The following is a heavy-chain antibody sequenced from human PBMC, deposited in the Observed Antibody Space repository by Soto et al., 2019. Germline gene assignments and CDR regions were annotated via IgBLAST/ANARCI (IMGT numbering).Heavy chain of an antibody. CDR3: AKGPR. Sequence: LVEPGGGLVQPGGSLRLSCAASGFTFSNIWMSWVRRSPEKGPEWVASISPDGGEIYYVDSVKGRFTISRDNTRNSLYLQMNSLRAEDTAVYYCAKGPRWGQGTLVTVSS. V-gene: IGHV3-7*01. CDR1: GFTFSNIW. J-gene: IGHJ4*02. CDR2: ISPDGGEI.